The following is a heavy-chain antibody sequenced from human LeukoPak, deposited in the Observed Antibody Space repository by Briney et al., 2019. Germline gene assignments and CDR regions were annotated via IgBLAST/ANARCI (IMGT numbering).Heavy chain of an antibody. Sequence: SETLSLTCTVSGGSISSSSYYWGWIRQPSGKGLEWIGSIYYSGSTYYNPSLKSRVTLSVDTSKNELSLQLNSVTAADTAVYFCARGVGYDDTLGSYYGFFDYWGQGPLVAVSS. CDR3: ARGVGYDDTLGSYYGFFDY. J-gene: IGHJ4*02. V-gene: IGHV4-39*07. D-gene: IGHD3-22*01. CDR2: IYYSGST. CDR1: GGSISSSSYY.